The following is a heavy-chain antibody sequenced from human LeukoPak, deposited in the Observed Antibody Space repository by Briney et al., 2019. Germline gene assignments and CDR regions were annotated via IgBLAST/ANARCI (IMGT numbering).Heavy chain of an antibody. J-gene: IGHJ4*02. V-gene: IGHV2-70*11. CDR2: IDWDKDK. CDR3: ARISLDSGNDYYFDY. Sequence: GPALVKPTQTLTLTCTFSGFSLSTSGMCVSWIRQPPGKALEWLARIDWDKDKYYSTSLKTRLAIPKDTSKNQVALTMTNMDPVDTATYYCARISLDSGNDYYFDYWGQGTLVTVSS. D-gene: IGHD1-26*01. CDR1: GFSLSTSGMC.